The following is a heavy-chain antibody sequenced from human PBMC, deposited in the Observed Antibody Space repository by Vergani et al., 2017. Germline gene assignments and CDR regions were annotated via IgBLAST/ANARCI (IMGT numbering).Heavy chain of an antibody. D-gene: IGHD1-26*01. V-gene: IGHV3-73*02. CDR1: GFTFSGSA. Sequence: EVQLVESGGGLVQPGGSLKLSCAASGFTFSGSAMHWVRQASGKGLEWVGRIRSKANSYATAYAASVKGRFTISRDDSKNTAYLQMNSLKTEDTAVYYYTRQVGATVDGDYWGQGTLVTVSS. CDR2: IRSKANSYAT. CDR3: TRQVGATVDGDY. J-gene: IGHJ4*02.